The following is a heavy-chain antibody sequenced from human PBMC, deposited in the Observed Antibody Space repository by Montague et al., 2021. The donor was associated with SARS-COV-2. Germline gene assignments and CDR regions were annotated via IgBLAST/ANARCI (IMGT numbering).Heavy chain of an antibody. CDR3: ARMPDQVWLNY. J-gene: IGHJ4*02. V-gene: IGHV2-70*01. Sequence: PALVKPTQTLTLTCTFSGFSLSTSGMCVSWIRQPPGRALEWLAVIDWDDDKSYSTSLKTRLTISKDTSKNQVVLTMTSMDPVDTATYYCARMPDQVWLNYWGQGILVTVSS. CDR2: IDWDDDK. CDR1: GFSLSTSGMC. D-gene: IGHD5-18*01.